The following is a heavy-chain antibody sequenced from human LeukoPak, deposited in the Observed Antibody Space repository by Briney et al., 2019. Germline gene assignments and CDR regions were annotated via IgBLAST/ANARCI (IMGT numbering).Heavy chain of an antibody. D-gene: IGHD2-15*01. V-gene: IGHV3-23*01. CDR2: ISSSGDDR. J-gene: IGHJ4*02. CDR3: ATGSGGSSYSHCDH. Sequence: PGGSLRLSCAASGFTFSTYAMTWVRQAPGNRLEWVSVISSSGDDRHYADSVKDRFTISRDNSKNTLYLHMNGLRAEDTAVYYCATGSGGSSYSHCDHWGQGILVTVSS. CDR1: GFTFSTYA.